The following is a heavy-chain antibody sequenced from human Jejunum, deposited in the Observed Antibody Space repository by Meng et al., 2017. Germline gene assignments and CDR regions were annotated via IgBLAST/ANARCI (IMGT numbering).Heavy chain of an antibody. CDR1: GASITSYH. V-gene: IGHV4-59*01. CDR3: ASSLMRLFDY. CDR2: ISYTEST. Sequence: SETLSLTCTVSGASITSYHWAWIRQPPGRGLEWIGDISYTESTKYNPSLKSRVTLSVDTSKSQFSLKLTSVTAADTAVYFCASSLMRLFDYWGQGARVTGSS. J-gene: IGHJ4*02.